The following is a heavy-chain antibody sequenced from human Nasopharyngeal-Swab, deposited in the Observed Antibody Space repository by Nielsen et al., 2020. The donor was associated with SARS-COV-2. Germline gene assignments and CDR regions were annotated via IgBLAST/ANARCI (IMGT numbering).Heavy chain of an antibody. CDR1: GYSFTSYW. CDR2: SYPGDSDT. D-gene: IGHD1-7*01. CDR3: ARRGDCNYDY. J-gene: IGHJ4*02. Sequence: GESLKISCKGSGYSFTSYWIGWVRQMPGKGLEWMGISYPGDSDTRYRPSFQGQVTISADKSISTAYLQWSSRKASDPAMYYCARRGDCNYDYWGQGTLVTVSS. V-gene: IGHV5-51*01.